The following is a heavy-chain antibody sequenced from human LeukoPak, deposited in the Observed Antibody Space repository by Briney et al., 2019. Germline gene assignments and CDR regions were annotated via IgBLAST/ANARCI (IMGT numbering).Heavy chain of an antibody. CDR2: IYYSGST. Sequence: SETLSLTCTVSGGSISSSSYYWGWIRQPPGKGLEWIGYIYYSGSTNYNPSLKGRVTISVDTSKNQFSLKLSSVTAADTAVYYCARVVVPGWFDPWGTGTTVTVSS. CDR1: GGSISSSSYY. CDR3: ARVVVPGWFDP. J-gene: IGHJ6*03. D-gene: IGHD2-15*01. V-gene: IGHV4-61*05.